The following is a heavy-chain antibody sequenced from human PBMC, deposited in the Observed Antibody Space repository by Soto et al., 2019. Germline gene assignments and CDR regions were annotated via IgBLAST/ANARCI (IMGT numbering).Heavy chain of an antibody. CDR2: ISYDGSNK. Sequence: PGGSLRLSCAASGFTFSSYAMHWVRQAPGKGLEWVAVISYDGSNKYYADSVKGRFTISRDNSKNTLYLQMNSLRAEDTAVYYCARRPGQLVPYYYYGMDVWGQGTTVTVSS. D-gene: IGHD6-6*01. J-gene: IGHJ6*02. V-gene: IGHV3-30-3*01. CDR3: ARRPGQLVPYYYYGMDV. CDR1: GFTFSSYA.